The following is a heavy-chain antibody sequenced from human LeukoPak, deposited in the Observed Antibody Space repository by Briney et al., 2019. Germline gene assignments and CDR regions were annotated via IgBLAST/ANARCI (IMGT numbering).Heavy chain of an antibody. J-gene: IGHJ6*02. CDR1: GYTFTSYD. V-gene: IGHV1-8*01. Sequence: ASVKVSCKASGYTFTSYDINWVRQATGQGLEWMGWMNPNSGNTGYAQKFQGRVTMTRNTSISTAYMELSSLRSEDTAVYYCARVVSGVYYYYYGMDVWGQGTTVTVSS. D-gene: IGHD3-3*01. CDR2: MNPNSGNT. CDR3: ARVVSGVYYYYYGMDV.